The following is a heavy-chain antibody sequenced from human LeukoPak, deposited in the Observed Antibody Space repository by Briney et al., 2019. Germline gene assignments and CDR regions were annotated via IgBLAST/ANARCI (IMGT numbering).Heavy chain of an antibody. Sequence: SETLSLTCTVSGGSNSSSSYYWGWIRQPPGKGLEWIGSIYYTGRSYYNPSLKSRVTISVDTSKNQFFLKLSSVTAADTAVYYCARRRGDYNPYFDYWGQGTLVTVSS. J-gene: IGHJ4*02. D-gene: IGHD4-11*01. CDR2: IYYTGRS. V-gene: IGHV4-39*01. CDR1: GGSNSSSSYY. CDR3: ARRRGDYNPYFDY.